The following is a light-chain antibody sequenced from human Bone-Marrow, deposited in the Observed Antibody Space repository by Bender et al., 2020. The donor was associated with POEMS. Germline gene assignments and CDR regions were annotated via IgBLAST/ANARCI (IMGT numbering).Light chain of an antibody. CDR2: DSR. CDR1: SIARNS. CDR3: QVWDNTSDSLV. Sequence: SYVLAQPPSVSVAPGQTARLTCDGNSIARNSVHWYRQMPGQAPELVVYDSRDRPSRIPERFSGSNSGNTATLTINRVEDGDEADYYCQVWDNTSDSLVFGTGTKFTVL. J-gene: IGLJ1*01. V-gene: IGLV3-21*02.